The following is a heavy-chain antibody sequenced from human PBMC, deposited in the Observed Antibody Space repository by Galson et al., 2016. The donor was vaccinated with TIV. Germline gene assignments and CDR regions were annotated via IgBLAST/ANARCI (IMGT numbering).Heavy chain of an antibody. CDR2: ISYDGNNK. CDR3: ARLGYCSRSNCFYGMDV. Sequence: SLRLPCAASGFSFSTYGLHWVRQAPGKGREWVAIISYDGNNKYYADSVKGRFTISRDNSKNTLYLQMNSLRAEDTAVYYCARLGYCSRSNCFYGMDVWGQGTTVAVSS. CDR1: GFSFSTYG. V-gene: IGHV3-30*03. J-gene: IGHJ6*02. D-gene: IGHD2-2*01.